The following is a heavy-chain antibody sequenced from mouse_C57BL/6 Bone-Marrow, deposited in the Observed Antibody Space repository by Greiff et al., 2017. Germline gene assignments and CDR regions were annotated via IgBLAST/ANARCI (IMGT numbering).Heavy chain of an antibody. J-gene: IGHJ2*01. V-gene: IGHV14-2*01. D-gene: IGHD1-1*01. CDR1: GFNIKDYY. Sequence: VQLQQSGAELVKPGASVKLSCTASGFNIKDYYIHWVKQRTEQGLEWIGRIAPEDGETKYAPKFQDKATLTADTSSNTAYLQLSSLTSEDTAVYYCTRSLIYYGTNYWGQGTTLTVSS. CDR2: IAPEDGET. CDR3: TRSLIYYGTNY.